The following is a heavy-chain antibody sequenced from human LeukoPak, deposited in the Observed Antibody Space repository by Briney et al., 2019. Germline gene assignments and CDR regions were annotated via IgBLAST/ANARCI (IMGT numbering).Heavy chain of an antibody. D-gene: IGHD3-3*01. J-gene: IGHJ4*02. V-gene: IGHV3-7*01. CDR1: GFTFSSYW. CDR2: IKQDGSEK. CDR3: ARDLLEWLHYFDY. Sequence: GGSLSLSCAASGFTFSSYWMSWVRQAPGKGLEWVANIKQDGSEKYYVDSVKGRFTISRDNAKNSLYLQMNSLRAEDTAVYYCARDLLEWLHYFDYWGQGTLVTVSS.